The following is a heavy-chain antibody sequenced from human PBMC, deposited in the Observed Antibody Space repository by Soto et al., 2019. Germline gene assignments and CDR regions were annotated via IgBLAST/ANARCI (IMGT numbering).Heavy chain of an antibody. J-gene: IGHJ6*03. D-gene: IGHD2-2*01. Sequence: PSETLSLTCPVSGGSSSSSSYYWGWIRQPPGKGLEWIGSIYYSGSTYYNPSLKSRVTISVDTSKNQFSLKLSSVTAADTAVYYCARHACSSTSCYLRYYYYYMDVWGKGTTVTVSS. CDR2: IYYSGST. CDR1: GGSSSSSSYY. V-gene: IGHV4-39*01. CDR3: ARHACSSTSCYLRYYYYYMDV.